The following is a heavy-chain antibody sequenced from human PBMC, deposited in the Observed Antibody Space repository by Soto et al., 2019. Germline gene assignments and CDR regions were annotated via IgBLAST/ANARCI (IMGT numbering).Heavy chain of an antibody. J-gene: IGHJ3*02. CDR1: GFTFDDYA. CDR3: AKDLLTLYVFDI. D-gene: IGHD3-16*01. Sequence: GGTLRLSCAASGFTFDDYAMHWVRQAPGKGLEWVSGISWNSGSIGYADSVKGRFTISRDNAKNSLYLQMNSLRAEDTALYYCAKDLLTLYVFDIWGQGTMVTVSS. CDR2: ISWNSGSI. V-gene: IGHV3-9*01.